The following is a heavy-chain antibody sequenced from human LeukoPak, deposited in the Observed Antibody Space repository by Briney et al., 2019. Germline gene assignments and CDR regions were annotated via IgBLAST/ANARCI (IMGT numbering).Heavy chain of an antibody. J-gene: IGHJ4*02. CDR1: GGTFSFYA. Sequence: SVKVSCKASGGTFSFYAINWVRQAPGQGLEWMGRIIPIPGMANYAQKFQGRVTITADSSTSTAYMEVSSLRSEDTAVYYCARSVVVARGLLAYFDYWGQGTLVTVSS. CDR3: ARSVVVARGLLAYFDY. D-gene: IGHD3-10*01. V-gene: IGHV1-69*04. CDR2: IIPIPGMA.